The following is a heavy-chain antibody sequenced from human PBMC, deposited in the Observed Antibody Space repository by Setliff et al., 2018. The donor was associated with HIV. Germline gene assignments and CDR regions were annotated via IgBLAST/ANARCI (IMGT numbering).Heavy chain of an antibody. D-gene: IGHD6-13*01. V-gene: IGHV3-48*03. CDR2: ISSSGSTI. Sequence: PGGSLRLSCAASGFTFSSYEMNWVRQAPGKGLEWVSYISSSGSTIYYADSVKGRFTISRDNSKNTLYLQMNSLTVDDTAVYYCARLTRITTAGHWGQGTLVTVSS. CDR1: GFTFSSYE. J-gene: IGHJ4*02. CDR3: ARLTRITTAGH.